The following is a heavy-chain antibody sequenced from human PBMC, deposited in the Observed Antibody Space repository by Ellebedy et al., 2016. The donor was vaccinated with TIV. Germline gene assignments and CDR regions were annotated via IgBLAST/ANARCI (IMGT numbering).Heavy chain of an antibody. J-gene: IGHJ5*02. CDR2: IYQDGSWQ. CDR1: GFNFRSYW. CDR3: ARRGAYGDYAVQVNGWFDP. Sequence: PGGSLRLSCAASGFNFRSYWMTWVRQAPGKGLEWVANIYQDGSWQYSVDSVKGRFTISRDNANNILFLQMNSLRVEDTGVYYCARRGAYGDYAVQVNGWFDPWGQGTLVTVSS. V-gene: IGHV3-7*01. D-gene: IGHD4-17*01.